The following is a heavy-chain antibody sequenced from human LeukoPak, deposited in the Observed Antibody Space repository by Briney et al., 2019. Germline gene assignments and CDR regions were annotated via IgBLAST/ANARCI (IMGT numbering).Heavy chain of an antibody. CDR1: GFTFSSYG. CDR2: ISYDGSNK. D-gene: IGHD6-19*01. Sequence: GGSLRLSCAASGFTFSSYGMHWVRQAPGKGLEGVTVISYDGSNKYYAVSVKGRFTVSRDNSKDTVDLQMNSLRVEDTAVYYCARGWQWLVQGYFDYWGQGTLVTVSS. CDR3: ARGWQWLVQGYFDY. J-gene: IGHJ4*02. V-gene: IGHV3-30*03.